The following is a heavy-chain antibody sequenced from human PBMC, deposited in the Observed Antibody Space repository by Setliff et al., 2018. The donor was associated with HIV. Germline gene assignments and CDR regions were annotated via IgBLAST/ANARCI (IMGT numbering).Heavy chain of an antibody. J-gene: IGHJ4*02. CDR2: ISGSGGST. D-gene: IGHD3-10*01. Sequence: LRLSCAASGFTSSSHAMSWVRQAPGKGLEWVSAISGSGGSTYYADSVKGRFTISRDNFKNTLYLQMNSLSPEDTAVYYCARVRLYNNALDYWGQGTLVTVSS. CDR1: GFTSSSHA. CDR3: ARVRLYNNALDY. V-gene: IGHV3-23*01.